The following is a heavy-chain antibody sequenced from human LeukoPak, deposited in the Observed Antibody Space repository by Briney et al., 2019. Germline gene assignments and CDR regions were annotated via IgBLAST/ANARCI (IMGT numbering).Heavy chain of an antibody. CDR3: ARVFKYYYDSSGRYDY. CDR2: IYHSGST. D-gene: IGHD3-22*01. V-gene: IGHV4-38-2*02. J-gene: IGHJ4*02. Sequence: PSETLSLTCTVSGYSISSGYYWGWIRQPPGKGLEWIGSIYHSGSTYYNPSLKSRVTISVDTSKNQFSLKLSSVTAADTAVYYCARVFKYYYDSSGRYDYWGQGTLVTVSS. CDR1: GYSISSGYY.